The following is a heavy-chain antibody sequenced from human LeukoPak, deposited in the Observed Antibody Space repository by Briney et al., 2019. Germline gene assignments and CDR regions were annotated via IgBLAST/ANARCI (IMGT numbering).Heavy chain of an antibody. D-gene: IGHD3-9*01. J-gene: IGHJ4*02. V-gene: IGHV3-23*01. CDR1: GFTFSSYA. CDR3: AKAEGYDILTGLDY. CDR2: IGASGGST. Sequence: GGSLRLSCATSGFTFSSYAMSWVRQAPGKGLEWVSGIGASGGSTYYADSVKGRFTISRDNSKDTLYLQMNSLRTEDTAVYYCAKAEGYDILTGLDYWGQGTLVTVSS.